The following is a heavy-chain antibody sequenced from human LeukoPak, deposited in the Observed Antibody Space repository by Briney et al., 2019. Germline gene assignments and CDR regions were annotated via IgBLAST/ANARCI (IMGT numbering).Heavy chain of an antibody. CDR2: IKQDGSEK. Sequence: PGGSLRLSCAASGFTFGYYWMTWVRQAPGKGLEWVANIKQDGSEKHYVDSMRGRFTISRDNAQTSLYLQMNSLRAEDTAVYYCARASDPWLQLTWGQGTLVTVSS. V-gene: IGHV3-7*05. D-gene: IGHD5-24*01. J-gene: IGHJ5*02. CDR3: ARASDPWLQLT. CDR1: GFTFGYYW.